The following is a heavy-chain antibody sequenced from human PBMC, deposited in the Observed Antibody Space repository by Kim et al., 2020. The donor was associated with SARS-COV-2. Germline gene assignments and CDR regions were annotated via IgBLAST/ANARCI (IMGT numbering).Heavy chain of an antibody. CDR1: GYTFTSYA. CDR3: ARGADWGNPPPDYFDY. V-gene: IGHV7-4-1*02. J-gene: IGHJ4*02. Sequence: ASVKVSCKASGYTFTSYAMNWVRQAPGQGLEWMGWINTNTGNPTYAKGFTGRFVFSLDTSVSTAYLQISSLKAEDTAVYYCARGADWGNPPPDYFDYWGQGTLVTVS. D-gene: IGHD3-9*01. CDR2: INTNTGNP.